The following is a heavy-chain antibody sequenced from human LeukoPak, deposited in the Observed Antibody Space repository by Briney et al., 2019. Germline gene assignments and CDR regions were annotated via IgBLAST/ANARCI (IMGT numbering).Heavy chain of an antibody. Sequence: GRSLRLSCAASGFTFDDYAMHWVRQAPGRGLEWVSGISWNSGSIGYAESVKGRFTISRDSAKNSPYLQMNSLRAEDMALYYCAAANRGYYDSTSLSEYFDYWGQGTLVTVSS. V-gene: IGHV3-9*03. D-gene: IGHD3-22*01. CDR2: ISWNSGSI. J-gene: IGHJ4*02. CDR1: GFTFDDYA. CDR3: AAANRGYYDSTSLSEYFDY.